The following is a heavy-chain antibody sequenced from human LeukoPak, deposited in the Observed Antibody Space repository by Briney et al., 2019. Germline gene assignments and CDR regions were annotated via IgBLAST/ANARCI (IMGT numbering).Heavy chain of an antibody. CDR2: IYTSGST. D-gene: IGHD6-13*01. CDR3: AREYSSSWYSNYYYYGMDV. J-gene: IGHJ6*02. V-gene: IGHV4-4*07. Sequence: PSETLSLTCTVSGGSISSYYWSWIRQPAGKGLEWIGRIYTSGSTNYNPSLKSRVTMSVDTSKNQFSLKLSSVTAADTAVYYCAREYSSSWYSNYYYYGMDVWGQGTTVTVSS. CDR1: GGSISSYY.